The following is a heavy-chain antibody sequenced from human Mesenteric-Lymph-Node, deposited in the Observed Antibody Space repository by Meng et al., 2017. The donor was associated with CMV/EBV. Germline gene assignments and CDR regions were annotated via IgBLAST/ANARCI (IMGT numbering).Heavy chain of an antibody. Sequence: GYTFTGYYMHWVRQAPGQGLEWMGIINPSGGSTSYAQKFQGRVTMTRDTSTSTVYMELSSLRSEDTAVYYCARDSAVVPAAIDYFDYWGQGTLVTVSS. CDR1: GYTFTGYY. J-gene: IGHJ4*02. CDR2: INPSGGST. CDR3: ARDSAVVPAAIDYFDY. V-gene: IGHV1-46*01. D-gene: IGHD2-2*02.